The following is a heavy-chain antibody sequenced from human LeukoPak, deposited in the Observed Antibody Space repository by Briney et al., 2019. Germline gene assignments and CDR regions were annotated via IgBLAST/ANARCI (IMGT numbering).Heavy chain of an antibody. CDR3: ARTGSGWHADY. J-gene: IGHJ4*02. Sequence: AETLSLTCTVSGGSISSSSYYGSWIRQPPGKGLEWIGYIYYSGSTNYNPSLKSRVTISVDTSKNQFSLKLSSVTAADTAVYYCARTGSGWHADYWGQGTLVTVSS. CDR2: IYYSGST. D-gene: IGHD6-19*01. CDR1: GGSISSSSYY. V-gene: IGHV4-61*01.